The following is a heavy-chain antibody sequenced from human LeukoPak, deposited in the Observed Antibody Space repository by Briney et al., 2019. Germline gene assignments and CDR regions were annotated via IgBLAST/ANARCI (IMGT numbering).Heavy chain of an antibody. CDR2: INPNSGGT. V-gene: IGHV1-2*02. CDR1: GYTFTGYY. Sequence: GASVKVSCKASGYTFTGYYMHWVRQAPRQGLEWMGWINPNSGGTNYAQKFQGRVTMTRDTSISTAYMELSRLRSDDTAVYYCARLRGSSWPDYYYYGMDVWGQGTTVTVSS. CDR3: ARLRGSSWPDYYYYGMDV. J-gene: IGHJ6*02. D-gene: IGHD6-13*01.